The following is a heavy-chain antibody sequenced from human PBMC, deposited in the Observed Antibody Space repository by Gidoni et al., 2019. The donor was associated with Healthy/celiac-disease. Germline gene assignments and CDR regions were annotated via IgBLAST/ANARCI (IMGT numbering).Heavy chain of an antibody. D-gene: IGHD2-2*02. Sequence: QVQLQQWGAGLLKPSETLSLTCAVYGGSFSGYYWSWIRPPPGKGLEWIGEINHSGSTNYNPSLKSRVTISVDTSKNQFSLKLSSVTAADTAVYYCARGRYCSSTSCYRGASYYYYGMDVWGQGTTVTVSS. CDR3: ARGRYCSSTSCYRGASYYYYGMDV. CDR2: INHSGST. V-gene: IGHV4-34*01. CDR1: GGSFSGYY. J-gene: IGHJ6*02.